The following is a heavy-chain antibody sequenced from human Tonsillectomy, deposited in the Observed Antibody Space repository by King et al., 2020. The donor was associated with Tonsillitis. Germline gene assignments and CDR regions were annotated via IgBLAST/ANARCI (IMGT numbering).Heavy chain of an antibody. J-gene: IGHJ4*02. CDR2: IRYDGSNK. D-gene: IGHD6-19*01. V-gene: IGHV3-30*02. Sequence: VQLVESGGGVVQPGGSLRLSCAASGFTFSSYGMHWVRQAPGKGLEWGAFIRYDGSNKYYADSVKGRFTISRDNSKNTLYLQMNSLRAEDTAVYYCATFRSSGYQPTRYFDYWGQGTLVTVSS. CDR1: GFTFSSYG. CDR3: ATFRSSGYQPTRYFDY.